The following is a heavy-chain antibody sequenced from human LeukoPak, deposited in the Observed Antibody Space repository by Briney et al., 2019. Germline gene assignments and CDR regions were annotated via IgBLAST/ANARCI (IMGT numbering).Heavy chain of an antibody. CDR3: AKSDGYGPIDY. CDR2: IYYSGST. CDR1: GASISGSGYY. V-gene: IGHV4-39*01. Sequence: SETLSLTCAVSGASISGSGYYWGWIRQPPGKGLEWIGNIYYSGSTYYNASLQSRVAISIDTSKNQFSLRLNSVTAADTAMYYCAKSDGYGPIDYWGQGTLVTVSS. J-gene: IGHJ4*02. D-gene: IGHD2-21*02.